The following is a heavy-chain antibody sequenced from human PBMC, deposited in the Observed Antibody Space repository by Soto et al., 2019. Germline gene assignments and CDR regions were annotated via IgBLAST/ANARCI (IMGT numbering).Heavy chain of an antibody. J-gene: IGHJ6*03. Sequence: QPGGSLRLSCAASGFTFSSYGMHWVRQAPGKGLEREAVISYDGSNKYYADSVKGRFTISRDNSKNTLYLQMNSLRAEDTAVYYCAKTSSFELAHMDVWGKGTTVTVSS. CDR2: ISYDGSNK. CDR3: AKTSSFELAHMDV. CDR1: GFTFSSYG. V-gene: IGHV3-30*18. D-gene: IGHD6-6*01.